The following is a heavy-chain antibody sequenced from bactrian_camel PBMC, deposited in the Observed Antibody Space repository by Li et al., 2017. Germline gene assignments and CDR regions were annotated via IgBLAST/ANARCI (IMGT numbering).Heavy chain of an antibody. Sequence: DVQLVESGGDLVQPGGSLRLSCAASGFTFSSLNWVRQAPGKEREFVSAIDSDGSTSYADSVKGRFTISQDDAKNTVYLQMNSLESGVTALYYCVKPNPDARGGFDHWGQGTQVTVS. J-gene: IGHJ4*01. V-gene: IGHV3S67*01. CDR2: IDSDGST. D-gene: IGHD1*01. CDR1: GFTFSS. CDR3: VKPNPDARGGFDH.